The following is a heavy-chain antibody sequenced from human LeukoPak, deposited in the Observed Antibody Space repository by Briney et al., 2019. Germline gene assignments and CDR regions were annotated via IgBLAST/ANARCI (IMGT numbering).Heavy chain of an antibody. CDR1: GFTFSSYE. J-gene: IGHJ3*02. CDR2: ISCGGSSI. Sequence: GGSLRLSCAASGFTFSSYEMNWVRQAPGKGLEWVSYISCGGSSIYYADSVKGRFTVSRDNAKNSLYLQMSSLRAEDTAVYYCARVGKRNAFDSWGQGTKVTVSS. D-gene: IGHD4-23*01. CDR3: ARVGKRNAFDS. V-gene: IGHV3-48*03.